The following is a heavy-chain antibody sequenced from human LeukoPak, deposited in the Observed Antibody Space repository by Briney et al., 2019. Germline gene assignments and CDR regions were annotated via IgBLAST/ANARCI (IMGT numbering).Heavy chain of an antibody. J-gene: IGHJ4*02. CDR2: ISSRSTTI. Sequence: GGSPRLSCTASGFDFSNSFMTWVRQAPGKGLEWISYISSRSTTIYYADSVKGRFTISRDNGKNTVYLQMNNLRVDDTAVFYCGKGSLAVPATPLDFWGQGTLVTVSS. CDR3: GKGSLAVPATPLDF. V-gene: IGHV3-11*01. D-gene: IGHD2-15*01. CDR1: GFDFSNSF.